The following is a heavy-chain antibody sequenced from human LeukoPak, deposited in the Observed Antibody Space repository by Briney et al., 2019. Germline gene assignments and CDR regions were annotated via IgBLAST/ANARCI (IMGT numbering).Heavy chain of an antibody. Sequence: GRSLRLSCAASGFTFSSYAMHWVRQAPGKGLEWVAVISYDGSNKYYADSVKGRFTISRDNSKNTLYLQMNSLRAEDTAVYYCAREGSYGYLDYWGQGTLVTVSS. J-gene: IGHJ4*02. CDR3: AREGSYGYLDY. CDR1: GFTFSSYA. D-gene: IGHD1-26*01. V-gene: IGHV3-30*04. CDR2: ISYDGSNK.